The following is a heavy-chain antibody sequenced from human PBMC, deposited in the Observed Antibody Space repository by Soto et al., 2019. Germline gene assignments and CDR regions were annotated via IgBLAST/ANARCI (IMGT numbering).Heavy chain of an antibody. CDR2: ISSSSSYT. D-gene: IGHD5-12*01. V-gene: IGHV3-11*06. CDR1: RFTFSDYY. Sequence: QVQLVESGGGLVKPGGSLRLSCAASRFTFSDYYMSWIRQAPGKGLEWVSYISSSSSYTNYADSVKGRFTISRDNAKNSLYLQMNSLRAEDTAVYYCAREGDRAMATIQGAPDYYGMDVWGQGTTVTVSS. CDR3: AREGDRAMATIQGAPDYYGMDV. J-gene: IGHJ6*02.